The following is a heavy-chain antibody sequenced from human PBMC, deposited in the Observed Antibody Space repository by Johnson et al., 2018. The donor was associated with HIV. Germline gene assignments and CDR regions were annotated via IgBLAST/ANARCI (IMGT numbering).Heavy chain of an antibody. CDR2: IRYDGSNK. CDR1: GFTFSSYG. CDR3: ARGLVGWASTVASYAFDI. Sequence: QVQLVESGGGVVQPGGSLRLSCAASGFTFSSYGMHWVRQAPGKGLEWVAFIRYDGSNKYYADSVKGRFTISRDNSKNTLYLQMGSLRAEDTAVYYCARGLVGWASTVASYAFDIWGQGTMVTVSS. J-gene: IGHJ3*02. V-gene: IGHV3-30*02. D-gene: IGHD6-19*01.